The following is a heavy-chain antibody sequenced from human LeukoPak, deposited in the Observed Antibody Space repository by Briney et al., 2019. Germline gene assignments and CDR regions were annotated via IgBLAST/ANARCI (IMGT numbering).Heavy chain of an antibody. V-gene: IGHV4-61*02. CDR1: GGSISSGSYY. Sequence: SQTLSLTCTVSGGSISSGSYYWSWIRQPAGKGLEWIGRIYTSGSTHYNPSLKSRVTISVDTSKNQFSLKLSSVTAADTAVYYCARNHGSGRGEWFDPWGQGTLVTVSS. CDR2: IYTSGST. J-gene: IGHJ5*02. D-gene: IGHD3-10*01. CDR3: ARNHGSGRGEWFDP.